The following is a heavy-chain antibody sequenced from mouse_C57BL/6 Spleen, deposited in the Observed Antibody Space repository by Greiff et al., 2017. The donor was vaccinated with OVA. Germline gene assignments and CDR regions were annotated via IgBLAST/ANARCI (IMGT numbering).Heavy chain of an antibody. Sequence: VQLQQPGAELVKPGASVKMSCKASGYTFTSYWITWVKQRPGQGLEWIGDIYPGSGSTNYNEKFKSKATLTVDTSSSTAYMQLSSLTSEDSAVDYCARSDDYDERFAYWGQGTLVTVSA. V-gene: IGHV1-55*01. CDR3: ARSDDYDERFAY. CDR1: GYTFTSYW. J-gene: IGHJ3*01. D-gene: IGHD2-4*01. CDR2: IYPGSGST.